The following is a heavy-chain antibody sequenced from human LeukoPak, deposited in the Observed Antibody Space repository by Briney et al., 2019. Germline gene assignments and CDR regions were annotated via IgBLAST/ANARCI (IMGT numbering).Heavy chain of an antibody. V-gene: IGHV1-18*01. CDR2: ISAYNGNT. CDR1: GYTFTSYG. D-gene: IGHD3-10*01. Sequence: ASVKVSCKASGYTFTSYGISWVRQAPGQGLEWMGWISAYNGNTNYAQKLQGRVTMTTDTSTSTVYMELSSLRSEDTAVYYCARDFRVRGVITNWFDPWGQGTLVTVSS. CDR3: ARDFRVRGVITNWFDP. J-gene: IGHJ5*02.